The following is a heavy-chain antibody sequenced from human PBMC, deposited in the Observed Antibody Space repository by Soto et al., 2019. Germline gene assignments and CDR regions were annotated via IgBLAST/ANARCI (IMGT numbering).Heavy chain of an antibody. CDR3: ARGPASLGRLYYFDY. CDR1: GGSFSGYY. Sequence: SETLSLTCAVYGGSFSGYYWSWIRQPPGKGLEWIGEINHSGSTNYNPSLKGRVTISVDTSKNQFSLKLSSVTAADTAVYYCARGPASLGRLYYFDYWGQGTLVTVSS. J-gene: IGHJ4*02. D-gene: IGHD7-27*01. V-gene: IGHV4-34*01. CDR2: INHSGST.